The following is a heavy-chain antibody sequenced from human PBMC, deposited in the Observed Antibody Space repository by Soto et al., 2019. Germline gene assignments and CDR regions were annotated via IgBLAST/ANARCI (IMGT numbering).Heavy chain of an antibody. CDR1: GFTFSSYS. CDR3: AKDIQPTYYYVSSSVFDI. V-gene: IGHV3-21*04. CDR2: ISSSSSYI. Sequence: GGSLRLSCAASGFTFSSYSMNWVRQAPGKGLEWVSSISSSSSYIYYADSVKGRFTISRDNSKNTLYLQTNSLRAEDTAVYYCAKDIQPTYYYVSSSVFDIWGQGTMVTVSS. D-gene: IGHD3-22*01. J-gene: IGHJ3*02.